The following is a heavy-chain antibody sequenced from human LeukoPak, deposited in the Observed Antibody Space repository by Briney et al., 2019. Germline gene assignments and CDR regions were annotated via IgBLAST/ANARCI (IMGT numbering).Heavy chain of an antibody. CDR3: TSYYYDSSGYLDY. J-gene: IGHJ4*02. CDR1: GGSISSSGYY. V-gene: IGHV4-39*01. CDR2: IYYSGST. D-gene: IGHD3-22*01. Sequence: SEALSLTCTVSGGSISSSGYYWSWIRQPPGKGLEWIGSIYYSGSTYHNPSLKSRVTISVDTSKNQFSLKLSSVTATDTAVYYCTSYYYDSSGYLDYWGQGTLVTVSS.